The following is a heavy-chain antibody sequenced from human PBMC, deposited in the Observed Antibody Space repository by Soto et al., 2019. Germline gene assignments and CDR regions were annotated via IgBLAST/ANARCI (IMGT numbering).Heavy chain of an antibody. V-gene: IGHV1-18*01. J-gene: IGHJ6*02. CDR3: ARADYGDYPLDYYGMDV. CDR2: ISAYNGNT. D-gene: IGHD4-17*01. Sequence: QVPLVQSGAEVKKPGASVKVSCKASGYTFTSYGISWVRQAPGQGLEWMGWISAYNGNTNYAQKLQGRVTMTTDTSTSTAYMELRSLRSDDTAVYYCARADYGDYPLDYYGMDVWGQGTTVTVSS. CDR1: GYTFTSYG.